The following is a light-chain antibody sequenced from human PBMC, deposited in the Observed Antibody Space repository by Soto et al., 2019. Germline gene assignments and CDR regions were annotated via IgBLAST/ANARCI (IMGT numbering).Light chain of an antibody. J-gene: IGKJ1*01. CDR3: QLSYSAPST. V-gene: IGKV1-39*01. Sequence: QMTESPTTLARSESASVTITCRASQLISSWLAWYQQKPGKAPKLLIYAASSLQSGVPSRFSGSGSGTDFTLTISSLRLEYFATYYCQLSYSAPSTFAPGTKVDIK. CDR1: QLISSW. CDR2: AAS.